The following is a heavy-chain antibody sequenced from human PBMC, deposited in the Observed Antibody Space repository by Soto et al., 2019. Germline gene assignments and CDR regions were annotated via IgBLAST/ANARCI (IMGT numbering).Heavy chain of an antibody. D-gene: IGHD6-6*01. CDR3: TPLLKYSSSSEDAFDI. CDR2: IRSKAYGGTT. CDR1: GFTFGDYA. J-gene: IGHJ3*02. V-gene: IGHV3-49*04. Sequence: GGSLRLSCTASGFTFGDYAMSWVRQAPGKGLEWVGFIRSKAYGGTTEYAASVKGRFTISRDDSKSIAYLQMNSLKTEDTAVYYCTPLLKYSSSSEDAFDIWGQGTMVTVAS.